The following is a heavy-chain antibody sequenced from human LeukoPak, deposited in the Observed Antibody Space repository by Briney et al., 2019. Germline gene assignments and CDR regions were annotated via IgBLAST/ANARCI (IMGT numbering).Heavy chain of an antibody. CDR2: INHSGST. J-gene: IGHJ4*02. CDR3: ARVTVTTAFDY. Sequence: SETLSLTCAVYGGSFSGYYWSWIRQPPGKGLEWIGEINHSGSTNYNPSLKSRVTISVDTSKNQFSLKLSSVTAADTAVYYCARVTVTTAFDYWGQGTLVTVSS. CDR1: GGSFSGYY. D-gene: IGHD4-17*01. V-gene: IGHV4-34*01.